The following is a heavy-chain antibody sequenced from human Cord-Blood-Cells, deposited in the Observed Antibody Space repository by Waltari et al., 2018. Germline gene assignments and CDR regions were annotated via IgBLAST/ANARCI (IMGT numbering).Heavy chain of an antibody. V-gene: IGHV4-34*01. D-gene: IGHD2-21*02. J-gene: IGHJ4*02. CDR3: ARVVVTAIPDY. Sequence: QVQLQQWGAGLLKPSETLSLTCAVYGGSFSVYYWSWIRQPPGKGLEWIGEINHSGSTNYNPSLKSRVTISVDTSKNQFSLKLSSVTAADTAVYYCARVVVTAIPDYWGQGTLVTVSS. CDR1: GGSFSVYY. CDR2: INHSGST.